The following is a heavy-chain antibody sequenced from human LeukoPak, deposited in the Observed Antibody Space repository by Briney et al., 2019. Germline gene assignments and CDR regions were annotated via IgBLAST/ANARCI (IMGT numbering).Heavy chain of an antibody. CDR1: GFTFSNYA. CDR2: ISSGGTYE. CDR3: ARGHIYSYGYIAFDI. J-gene: IGHJ3*02. D-gene: IGHD5-18*01. V-gene: IGHV3-30*07. Sequence: GGSLRLSCAASGFTFSNYAMHWVRQAPGKGLEWVSLISSGGTYEYYADSVKGRFTISRDNSKNTLYLQLNSLRAEDTAVYYCARGHIYSYGYIAFDIWGQGTMVTVSS.